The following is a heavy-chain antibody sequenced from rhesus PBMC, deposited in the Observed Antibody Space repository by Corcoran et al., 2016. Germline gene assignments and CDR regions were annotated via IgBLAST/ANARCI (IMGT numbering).Heavy chain of an antibody. V-gene: IGHV4-80*01. CDR3: ATQVNYRNEF. CDR1: GASISCNW. D-gene: IGHD1-32*01. CDR2: VNGCSGAA. J-gene: IGHJ4*01. Sequence: QVQLQESGPGVVQPSETLSLTCGVSGASISCNWLTLIRPPPGKGLEWIGQVNGCSGAAYYSPYLSSRLTISRDASGKKFSLRLNSVTAADSAVDYCATQVNYRNEFWGQGVLVTVSS.